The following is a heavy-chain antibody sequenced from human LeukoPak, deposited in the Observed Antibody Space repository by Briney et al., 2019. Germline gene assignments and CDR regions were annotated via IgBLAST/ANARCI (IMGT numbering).Heavy chain of an antibody. CDR2: INHSGST. CDR1: GGSFSGYY. Sequence: SETLSLTCAVYGGSFSGYYWSWIRQPPGKGLEWIGGINHSGSTNYNPSLKSRVTISVDTSKNQFSLKLSSVTTADTAVYYCARAEGYSSGLYDYWGQGTLVTVSS. J-gene: IGHJ4*02. V-gene: IGHV4-34*01. CDR3: ARAEGYSSGLYDY. D-gene: IGHD6-19*01.